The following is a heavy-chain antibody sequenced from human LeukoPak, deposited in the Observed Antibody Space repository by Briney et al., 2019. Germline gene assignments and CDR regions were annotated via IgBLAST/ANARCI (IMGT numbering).Heavy chain of an antibody. J-gene: IGHJ4*02. Sequence: GGSLRLSCTASGLTFSTSGFNWVRQAPGRGLEWVASIGPTGSDRYHADSIKGRFTISRDNANNFLYLQMNSLRAEDTAVYYCATETNGRHYDYWGQGTLLTVSS. V-gene: IGHV3-21*06. CDR3: ATETNGRHYDY. CDR2: IGPTGSDR. D-gene: IGHD1-14*01. CDR1: GLTFSTSG.